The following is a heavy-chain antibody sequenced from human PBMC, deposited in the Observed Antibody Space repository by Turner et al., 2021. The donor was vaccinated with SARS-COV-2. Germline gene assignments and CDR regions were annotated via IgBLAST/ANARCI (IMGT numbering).Heavy chain of an antibody. CDR3: AREDLYDSSGYYYSGAFDI. Sequence: VQLVESGGGVVQPGRPLLLPCAASGFTLSSYGMHWVRQAPGKGLEWVAVIWLDGNNKFYADAVKGRFTISRDNSKNTLYLQMNSLRAEDTAVYYCAREDLYDSSGYYYSGAFDIWGQGTMVTVSS. CDR2: IWLDGNNK. D-gene: IGHD3-22*01. CDR1: GFTLSSYG. J-gene: IGHJ3*02. V-gene: IGHV3-33*01.